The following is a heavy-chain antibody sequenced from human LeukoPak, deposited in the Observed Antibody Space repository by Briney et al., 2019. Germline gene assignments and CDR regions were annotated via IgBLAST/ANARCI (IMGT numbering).Heavy chain of an antibody. V-gene: IGHV3-48*03. D-gene: IGHD3-22*01. CDR2: ISSSGSTI. CDR1: GFTFSSYE. J-gene: IGHJ6*03. Sequence: PGGSLRLSCAASGFTFSSYEMNWVRQAPGKGLEWVSYISSSGSTIYYADSVKGRFTISRDNAKNSLYLQMNSLRAEDTAVYYCARFVSSGYNYYYYMDVWGKGTTVTISS. CDR3: ARFVSSGYNYYYYMDV.